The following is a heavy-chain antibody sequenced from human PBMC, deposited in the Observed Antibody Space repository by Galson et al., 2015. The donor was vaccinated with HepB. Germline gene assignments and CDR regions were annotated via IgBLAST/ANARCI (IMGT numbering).Heavy chain of an antibody. D-gene: IGHD2-8*01. Sequence: SLRLSCAASGFTFSNYAMNWLRQAPGKGLDCVASIKPDGTETQYVDPVKGRFTISRDNAKNSLYLQMNSLTVEDTAVYYCATGGLMYAFDIWGRGTKVTVSS. CDR2: IKPDGTET. CDR3: ATGGLMYAFDI. V-gene: IGHV3-7*01. CDR1: GFTFSNYA. J-gene: IGHJ3*02.